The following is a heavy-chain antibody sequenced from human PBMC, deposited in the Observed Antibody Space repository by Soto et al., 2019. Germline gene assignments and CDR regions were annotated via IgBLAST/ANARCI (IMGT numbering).Heavy chain of an antibody. J-gene: IGHJ6*02. Sequence: PGGSLRLSCAASGFTFSSYAMSWVRQAPGKGLEWVSAISGSGGSTYYADSVKGRFTISRDNSKNTLYLQMNSLRAEDTAVYYCAKGRRRGIVVVRNPYYYYGMDVWGQGTTVTVSS. D-gene: IGHD3-22*01. V-gene: IGHV3-23*01. CDR1: GFTFSSYA. CDR2: ISGSGGST. CDR3: AKGRRRGIVVVRNPYYYYGMDV.